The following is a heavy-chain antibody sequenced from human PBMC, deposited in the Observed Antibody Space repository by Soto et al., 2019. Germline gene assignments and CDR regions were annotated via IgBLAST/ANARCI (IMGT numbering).Heavy chain of an antibody. CDR2: ISAYNGIT. V-gene: IGHV1-18*01. CDR3: ARVGTPIDY. Sequence: QVQLVQSGAEVKKPGASVKVSCKASGYTFTNFGISWVRQAPGQGLEGMGWISAYNGITNYAKKFQSRVTMTTDTPTSTAYRELRSLRSDDTAVYYSARVGTPIDYWGQGTLVTVSS. CDR1: GYTFTNFG. D-gene: IGHD7-27*01. J-gene: IGHJ4*02.